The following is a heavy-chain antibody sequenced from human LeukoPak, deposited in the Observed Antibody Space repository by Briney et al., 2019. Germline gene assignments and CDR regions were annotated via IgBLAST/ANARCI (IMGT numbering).Heavy chain of an antibody. CDR1: GYTFTSYD. V-gene: IGHV1-8*03. CDR3: ARRTLQWRGFGL. CDR2: MNPNSGNT. D-gene: IGHD6-19*01. Sequence: ASVKVSCKASGYTFTSYDINWVRQATGQGLEWMGWMNPNSGNTGYAQKFQGRVTITRNTSISTAYMELSSLRSEDTAVYYCARRTLQWRGFGLWGQGTLVTVSS. J-gene: IGHJ5*02.